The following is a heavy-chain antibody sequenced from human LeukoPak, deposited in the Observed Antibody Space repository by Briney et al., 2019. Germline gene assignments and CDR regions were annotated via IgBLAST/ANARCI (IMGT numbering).Heavy chain of an antibody. CDR3: ARDAAAHFNY. CDR2: ISYDGSNK. Sequence: GGSLRLSCAASGFTFSSYAMHWVRQAPGKGLEWVAVISYDGSNKHYADSVKGRFTISRDNSKNTLYLQMNSLRAEDTAVYYCARDAAAHFNYWGQGTLVTVSS. V-gene: IGHV3-30-3*01. J-gene: IGHJ4*02. D-gene: IGHD6-13*01. CDR1: GFTFSSYA.